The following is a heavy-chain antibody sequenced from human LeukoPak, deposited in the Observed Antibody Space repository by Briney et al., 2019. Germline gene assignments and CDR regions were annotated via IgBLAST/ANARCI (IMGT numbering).Heavy chain of an antibody. CDR3: ARGGNAFDI. J-gene: IGHJ3*02. V-gene: IGHV4-34*01. CDR2: INHSGST. Sequence: PSETLSLTCAVYGGSFSGYYWSSLRQPPGKGLEWIGEINHSGSTNYNPSLKSRVTISVDTSKNQFSLKLSSVTAADTAVYYCARGGNAFDIWGQGTMVTVSS. CDR1: GGSFSGYY.